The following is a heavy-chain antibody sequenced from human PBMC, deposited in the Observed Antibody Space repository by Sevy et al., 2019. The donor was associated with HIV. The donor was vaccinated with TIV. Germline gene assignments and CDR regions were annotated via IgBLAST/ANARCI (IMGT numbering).Heavy chain of an antibody. CDR2: ISSSSSYI. CDR1: GFTFSSYS. Sequence: GGSLRLSCAASGFTFSSYSMNWVRQAPGKGLEWVSSISSSSSYIYYADSVKGRFTISRDNAKNSLYLQMNSLGAEDTAVYYCARDHPGNYDFWSGYYTGYYYGMDVWGQGTTVTVSS. J-gene: IGHJ6*02. D-gene: IGHD3-3*01. V-gene: IGHV3-21*01. CDR3: ARDHPGNYDFWSGYYTGYYYGMDV.